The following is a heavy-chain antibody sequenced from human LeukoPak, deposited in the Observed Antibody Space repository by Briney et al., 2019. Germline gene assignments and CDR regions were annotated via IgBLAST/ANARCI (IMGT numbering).Heavy chain of an antibody. V-gene: IGHV3-30*14. D-gene: IGHD3-3*01. CDR2: ISYDGSNK. Sequence: GGSLRLSCAASGFTFSSYAMHWVRQAPGKGLEWVAVISYDGSNKYYADSVKGRFTISRDNSKNTLYLQMNSLRAEDTAVYYCASGYDFSWGQGTLVTVSS. CDR3: ASGYDFS. J-gene: IGHJ5*02. CDR1: GFTFSSYA.